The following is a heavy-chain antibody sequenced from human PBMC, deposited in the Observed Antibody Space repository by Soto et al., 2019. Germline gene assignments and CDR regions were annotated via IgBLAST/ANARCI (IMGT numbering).Heavy chain of an antibody. Sequence: SETLSLTCTVSGGSISSSSYYWGWIRQPPGKGLEWIGSIYYSGSTYYNPSLKSRVTISVDTSKNQFSPKLSSVTAADTAVYYCARQGDYYDSSGYYSRYFDYWGQGTLVTVSS. CDR3: ARQGDYYDSSGYYSRYFDY. D-gene: IGHD3-22*01. CDR1: GGSISSSSYY. J-gene: IGHJ4*02. CDR2: IYYSGST. V-gene: IGHV4-39*01.